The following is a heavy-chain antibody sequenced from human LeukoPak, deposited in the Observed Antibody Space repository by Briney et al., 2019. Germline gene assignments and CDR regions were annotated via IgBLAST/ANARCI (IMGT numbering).Heavy chain of an antibody. CDR2: ISYDGSNK. D-gene: IGHD6-19*01. CDR1: GFTFSSYG. V-gene: IGHV3-30*03. Sequence: GGSLRLSCAASGFTFSSYGMHWVRQAPGKGLEWVAVISYDGSNKYYADSVKGRFTISRDNSKNTLYLQMNSLRAEDTAVYYCARDSGRISSGWYFDYWGQGTLVTVSS. CDR3: ARDSGRISSGWYFDY. J-gene: IGHJ4*02.